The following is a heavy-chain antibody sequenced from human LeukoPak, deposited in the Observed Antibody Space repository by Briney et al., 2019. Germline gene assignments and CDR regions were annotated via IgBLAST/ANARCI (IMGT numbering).Heavy chain of an antibody. Sequence: GGSLRLSCAASGFTFRGYGMHWVRQTPGKGLEWLSAIETDGSATTYADSVEGRFSISRDNAKNILYLQMNSPRVEDTAVYYCARGGGYRLDYWGQGTLVTVSS. D-gene: IGHD6-25*01. CDR2: IETDGSAT. V-gene: IGHV3-74*01. J-gene: IGHJ4*02. CDR1: GFTFRGYG. CDR3: ARGGGYRLDY.